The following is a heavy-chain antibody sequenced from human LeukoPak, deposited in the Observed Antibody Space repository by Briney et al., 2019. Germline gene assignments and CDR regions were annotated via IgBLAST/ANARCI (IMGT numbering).Heavy chain of an antibody. V-gene: IGHV4-39*07. CDR2: IYYSGST. J-gene: IGHJ6*02. Sequence: KPSVTLSLTCTVSGGSISSSGFYWGWIRQPPGKGLEWIGSIYYSGSTFYNPSLKSRVTISLDTSKNNFSLKLSSVTAADTAVYYCARIVGAGNYYYYGMDVWGQGTTVTVSS. D-gene: IGHD1-26*01. CDR3: ARIVGAGNYYYYGMDV. CDR1: GGSISSSGFY.